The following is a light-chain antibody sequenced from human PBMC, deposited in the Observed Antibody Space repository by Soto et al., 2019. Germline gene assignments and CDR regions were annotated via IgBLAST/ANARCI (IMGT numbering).Light chain of an antibody. CDR3: QQRSTWPLT. Sequence: IVLTQSPGSLSVSPGGRATLSCRASQDISTYLAWYQQKPGRAPRLIIYDTFNRVSGVPDTFSGSGSGTVFTLTISNVAPEDSAIYYCQQRSTWPLTFGGGTKVE. J-gene: IGKJ4*01. CDR2: DTF. V-gene: IGKV3-11*01. CDR1: QDISTY.